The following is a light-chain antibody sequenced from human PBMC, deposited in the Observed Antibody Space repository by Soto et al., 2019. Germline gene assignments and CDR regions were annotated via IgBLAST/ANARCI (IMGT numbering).Light chain of an antibody. J-gene: IGKJ4*01. Sequence: EIVMTQSPATLSVSPGERATLSCRASQSVAGNLAWYQQKPGQAPRLLMYGASTRATGLPARFSGSGSGTEFTLTISSLQSEDFGVYYCQQYNNWPLTFGGGTKVEIK. CDR3: QQYNNWPLT. CDR1: QSVAGN. V-gene: IGKV3-15*01. CDR2: GAS.